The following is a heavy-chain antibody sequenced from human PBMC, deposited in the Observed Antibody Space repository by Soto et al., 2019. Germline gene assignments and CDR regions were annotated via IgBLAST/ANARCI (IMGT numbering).Heavy chain of an antibody. V-gene: IGHV4-39*07. CDR1: GGSISSSSYY. J-gene: IGHJ4*02. D-gene: IGHD6-13*01. Sequence: SETLSLTCTVSGGSISSSSYYWGWIRQPPGKGLEWIGSIYHSGSTYYNPSLKSRVTISVDRSKNQFSLKLSSVTAADTAVYYCASGIAAAGTLDYWGQGTLVTVSS. CDR3: ASGIAAAGTLDY. CDR2: IYHSGST.